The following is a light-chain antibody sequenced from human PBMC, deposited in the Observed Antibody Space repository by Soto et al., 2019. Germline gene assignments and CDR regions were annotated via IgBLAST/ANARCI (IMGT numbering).Light chain of an antibody. Sequence: EIVMTQSPATLSVSPGERATLSCRASQSVGSNLAWYQQKPGQAPRLLISGASSRATGIPDRFSGSGFGTDFTLTISRLEPEDEAVYYCQQYGSSPWTFGQGTKVDIK. J-gene: IGKJ1*01. CDR1: QSVGSN. CDR3: QQYGSSPWT. V-gene: IGKV3-20*01. CDR2: GAS.